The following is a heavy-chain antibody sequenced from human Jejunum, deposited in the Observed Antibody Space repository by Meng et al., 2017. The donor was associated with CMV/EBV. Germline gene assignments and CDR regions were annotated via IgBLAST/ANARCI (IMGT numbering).Heavy chain of an antibody. CDR3: TTVHYYAINY. V-gene: IGHV3-11*06. Sequence: QVQLVEFGGGLVKPGGSLRLSCAASGLTFSDQYMSWIRQAPGKGLELISYISSSGDYTNYADSVRGRFTVSRDNAKNSLYLQLNSLRAEDTALYYCTTVHYYAINYWGQGTLVTVSS. J-gene: IGHJ4*02. CDR1: GLTFSDQY. CDR2: ISSSGDYT. D-gene: IGHD1-26*01.